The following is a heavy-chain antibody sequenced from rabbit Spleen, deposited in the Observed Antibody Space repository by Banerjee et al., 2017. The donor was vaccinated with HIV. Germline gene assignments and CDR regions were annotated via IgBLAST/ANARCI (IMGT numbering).Heavy chain of an antibody. Sequence: HLKESGGGLVQPGGSLKLSCTASGFTLSSYYMNWVRQAPGKGLEWIGYIDPVFGTTNYANWVNGRFTISSHNAQNTLYLQLNSLTVADTATYFCARDPAYSNGGGSAIPYLWGPGTLVTVS. CDR3: ARDPAYSNGGGSAIPYL. D-gene: IGHD1-1*01. CDR2: IDPVFGTT. J-gene: IGHJ4*01. V-gene: IGHV1S7*01. CDR1: GFTLSSYY.